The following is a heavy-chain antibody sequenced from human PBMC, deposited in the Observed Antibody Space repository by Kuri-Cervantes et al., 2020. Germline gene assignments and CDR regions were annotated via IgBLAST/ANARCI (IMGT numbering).Heavy chain of an antibody. Sequence: SVKVSCKASGGTFSSYAISWVRQAPGQGLEWMGGIIPIFGTANYAQKFQGRVTITADESTSTAYMELSSLRSEDTAVYYCARVPDIVVVPAQYYYYMDVWGKGTTVTV. CDR3: ARVPDIVVVPAQYYYYMDV. J-gene: IGHJ6*03. V-gene: IGHV1-69*13. CDR1: GGTFSSYA. CDR2: IIPIFGTA. D-gene: IGHD2-2*01.